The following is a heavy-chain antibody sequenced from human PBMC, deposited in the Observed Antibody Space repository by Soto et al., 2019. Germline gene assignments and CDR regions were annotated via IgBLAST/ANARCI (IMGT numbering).Heavy chain of an antibody. CDR1: GFNFSNHW. V-gene: IGHV3-74*01. J-gene: IGHJ5*02. CDR2: ITSDGKSK. D-gene: IGHD2-21*02. CDR3: ARESGDWPLNWFDP. Sequence: VHLVESGGGLVQPGGSLRLSCAASGFNFSNHWMHWVRQRPGEGLVWVSPITSDGKSKAYAESVKGRFAISRDNAKNTLYLQMNGLTAEDTAVYYCARESGDWPLNWFDPWGQGTLVTVSS.